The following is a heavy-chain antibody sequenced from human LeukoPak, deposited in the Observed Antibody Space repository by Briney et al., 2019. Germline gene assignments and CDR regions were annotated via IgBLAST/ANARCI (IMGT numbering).Heavy chain of an antibody. V-gene: IGHV3-23*01. J-gene: IGHJ6*02. D-gene: IGHD3-9*01. CDR2: ISGSGGST. Sequence: GGSLRLSCAASGFTFSSYAMSWVRQAPGKGLEWVSAISGSGGSTYYADSVKGRFIISRDNSKNTLYLQMNSLRAEDTAVYYCAKLLGYDILTGYSFYYYYYGMDVWGQGTTVTVSS. CDR3: AKLLGYDILTGYSFYYYYYGMDV. CDR1: GFTFSSYA.